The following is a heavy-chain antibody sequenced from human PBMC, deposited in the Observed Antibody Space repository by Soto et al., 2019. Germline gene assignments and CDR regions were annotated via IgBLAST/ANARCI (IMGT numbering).Heavy chain of an antibody. D-gene: IGHD2-2*01. Sequence: ASVKVSCKASGYTFTGYYMHWVRQAPGQGLEWMGWINPNSGGTNYAQKFQGWVTMTRDTSISTAYMELSRLRSDDTAVYYCARASSMNRIDSFEIWGQGTMVTVSS. CDR3: ARASSMNRIDSFEI. V-gene: IGHV1-2*04. CDR2: INPNSGGT. J-gene: IGHJ3*02. CDR1: GYTFTGYY.